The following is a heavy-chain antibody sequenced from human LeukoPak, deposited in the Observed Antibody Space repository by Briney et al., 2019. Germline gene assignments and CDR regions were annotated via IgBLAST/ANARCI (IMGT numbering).Heavy chain of an antibody. D-gene: IGHD3-3*01. CDR3: AKDHYDLGTYFDY. V-gene: IGHV3-30*18. Sequence: PGRSLRLSCAAPGFTFSSYGMHWVRQAPGKGLEWVAVISYDGSNKYYADSVKGRFTISRDNSKNTLYLQMNSLRAEDTAVYYCAKDHYDLGTYFDYWGQGTLVTVSS. CDR2: ISYDGSNK. J-gene: IGHJ4*02. CDR1: GFTFSSYG.